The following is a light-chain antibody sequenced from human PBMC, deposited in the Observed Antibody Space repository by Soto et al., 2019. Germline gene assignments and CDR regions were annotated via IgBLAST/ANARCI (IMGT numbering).Light chain of an antibody. CDR3: QQFYSTPLT. V-gene: IGKV4-1*01. CDR2: WAS. Sequence: DIGMTQSPDSLAVSLGERATINWNSSQSVLYNSNNKNYLAWYQQKPGQPPKLLIYWASTRESGVPDRFSGSGSGTDFTLTISSLKAADVAVYYCQQFYSTPLTFGGGTKVDIK. J-gene: IGKJ4*01. CDR1: QSVLYNSNNKNY.